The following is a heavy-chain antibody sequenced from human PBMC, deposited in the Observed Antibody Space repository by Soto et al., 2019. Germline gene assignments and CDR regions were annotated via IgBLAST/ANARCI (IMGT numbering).Heavy chain of an antibody. Sequence: GGSLRLSCAASGFTFSSYSMNWVRQAPGKGLEWASSISSSSSYIYYADSVKGRFTISRDNAKNSLYLQMNSLRAEDTAVYYCAVDSRDPLTGDAFDIWGQGTMVTVSS. J-gene: IGHJ3*02. CDR2: ISSSSSYI. CDR1: GFTFSSYS. CDR3: AVDSRDPLTGDAFDI. V-gene: IGHV3-21*01. D-gene: IGHD7-27*01.